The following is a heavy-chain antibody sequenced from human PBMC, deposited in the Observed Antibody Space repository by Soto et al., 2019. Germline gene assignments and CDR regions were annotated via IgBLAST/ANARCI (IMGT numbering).Heavy chain of an antibody. CDR1: EYTFRNYA. CDR2: IIPILGTA. J-gene: IGHJ2*01. V-gene: IGHV1-69*06. CDR3: ASTKYDSSAYYYWYLGL. D-gene: IGHD3-22*01. Sequence: QVELVQSGAEVKKPGSSVKVSCQASEYTFRNYAISWVRQAPGQGLEWMGGIIPILGTANYEQKFQCRVTITADTSANTVYLELSSLRSDATAVYYCASTKYDSSAYYYWYLGLWGRGTLVTVSS.